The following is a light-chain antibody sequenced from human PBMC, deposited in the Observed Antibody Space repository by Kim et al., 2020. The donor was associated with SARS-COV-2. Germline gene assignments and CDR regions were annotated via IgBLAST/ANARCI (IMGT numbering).Light chain of an antibody. Sequence: EIVLTQSPGTLSLSPGERATLSCRASQSLRNNYLAWYQQSPGQAPRLLIFGASARATGIPDRFSGGGSGTDFTLVISRLEPEDFAVYYCQQYDTTAWTVGQGTKVDIK. V-gene: IGKV3-20*01. CDR1: QSLRNNY. CDR2: GAS. J-gene: IGKJ1*01. CDR3: QQYDTTAWT.